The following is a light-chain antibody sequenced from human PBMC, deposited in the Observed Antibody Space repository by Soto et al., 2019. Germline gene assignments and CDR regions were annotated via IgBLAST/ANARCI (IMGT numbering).Light chain of an antibody. CDR3: QTWGTGIPWV. Sequence: QAVLTQSPSASASLGASVKLPCTLSSGHSSYAIAWHQQQPEKGPRYLMKLNSDGSHSKGDGIPDRFSGSSSGAERYLTIPSLQSEDEADYYCQTWGTGIPWVFGGGTKLTVL. J-gene: IGLJ3*02. CDR1: SGHSSYA. CDR2: LNSDGSH. V-gene: IGLV4-69*01.